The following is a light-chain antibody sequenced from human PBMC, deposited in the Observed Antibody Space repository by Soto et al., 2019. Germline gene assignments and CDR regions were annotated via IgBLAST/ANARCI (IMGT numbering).Light chain of an antibody. J-gene: IGLJ1*01. CDR1: SSDVENYKL. CDR3: CTSVGSYV. CDR2: EVT. V-gene: IGLV2-23*02. Sequence: QSVLNQPASVSGSPGQSVTISCTATSSDVENYKLVSWYQQHPGKAPKLIIYEVTKRPSGVSNRFSGSKSANTASLTISGVEAEDDDYYNCCTSVGSYVFGTGTKVTVL.